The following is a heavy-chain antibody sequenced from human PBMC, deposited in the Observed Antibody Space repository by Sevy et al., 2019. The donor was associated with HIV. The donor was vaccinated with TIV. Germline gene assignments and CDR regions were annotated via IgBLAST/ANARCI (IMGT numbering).Heavy chain of an antibody. Sequence: GGSLRLSCGASGFTFSSYGMHWVRQAPDKGLEWVAFIRYDGNNKYYADSVKGRFTISRDNSKNTLYLQMNSLRAEDTAVYYCAKGGTYDFWSGPSYYYGMDVWGQGTTVTVSS. CDR1: GFTFSSYG. J-gene: IGHJ6*02. D-gene: IGHD3-3*01. CDR2: IRYDGNNK. V-gene: IGHV3-30*02. CDR3: AKGGTYDFWSGPSYYYGMDV.